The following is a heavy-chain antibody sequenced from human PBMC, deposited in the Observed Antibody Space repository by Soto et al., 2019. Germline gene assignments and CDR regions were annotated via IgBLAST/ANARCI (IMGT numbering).Heavy chain of an antibody. CDR2: ISGSGGST. CDR3: AKGGSGSQGYYYGMDV. CDR1: GFTFSSYA. D-gene: IGHD3-10*01. Sequence: GGSLRLSCAASGFTFSSYAMSWVRQAPGKGLEWVSAISGSGGSTYYADSVKGRFTISRDNSKNTLYLQMNSLRAEDTAVYYCAKGGSGSQGYYYGMDVWGQGTTVTVSS. V-gene: IGHV3-23*01. J-gene: IGHJ6*02.